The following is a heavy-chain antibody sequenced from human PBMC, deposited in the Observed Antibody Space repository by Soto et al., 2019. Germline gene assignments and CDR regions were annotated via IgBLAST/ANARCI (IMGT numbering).Heavy chain of an antibody. Sequence: SETLSLTCTVSGGSISSGVYYWSWIRQPPGKALEWIGYIYHTGTTYYTAALKSRVTISLDRSKNRISLSLNSVTAADTAVYYCAATVFGEYSHYALDVWGQGTTVTVSS. CDR3: AATVFGEYSHYALDV. CDR1: GGSISSGVYY. CDR2: IYHTGTT. V-gene: IGHV4-30-2*01. D-gene: IGHD3-3*01. J-gene: IGHJ6*02.